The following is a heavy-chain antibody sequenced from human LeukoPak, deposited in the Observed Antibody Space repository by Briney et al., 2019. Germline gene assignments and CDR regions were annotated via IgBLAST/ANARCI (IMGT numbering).Heavy chain of an antibody. Sequence: SETLSLTCAVSCYSISSGYYWGWVRQPPGKGLEWIGSITHSGTTYYNPSLRSRVTISVDTSKSQFSLKLSSVTAADTAVYYCARHAGGVLSAFDPWGQGTLVTVSS. V-gene: IGHV4-38-2*01. CDR2: ITHSGTT. D-gene: IGHD1-14*01. J-gene: IGHJ5*02. CDR3: ARHAGGVLSAFDP. CDR1: CYSISSGYY.